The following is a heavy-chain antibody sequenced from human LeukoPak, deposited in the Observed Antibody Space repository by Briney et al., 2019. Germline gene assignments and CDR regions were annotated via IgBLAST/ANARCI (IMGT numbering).Heavy chain of an antibody. D-gene: IGHD6-19*01. V-gene: IGHV4-59*01. CDR2: IYYSGST. Sequence: PSETLSLTCTVSGGPISSYYWSWIRQPPGKGLEWIGYIYYSGSTNYNPSLKSRVTISVDTSKNQFSLKLSSVTAADTAVYYCASSSGWYQAFDIWGQGTMVTVSS. CDR3: ASSSGWYQAFDI. CDR1: GGPISSYY. J-gene: IGHJ3*02.